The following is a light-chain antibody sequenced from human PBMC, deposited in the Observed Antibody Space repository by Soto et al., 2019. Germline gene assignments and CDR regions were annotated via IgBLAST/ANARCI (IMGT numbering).Light chain of an antibody. CDR3: QQSYRKT. V-gene: IGKV3-20*01. Sequence: EIVLTHSPGTLSLSPCERAALSFRASQSVSSSYLAWYQQKPGQAPRLLMYGASSRATGIPDRFSGSGSGTDFTLTISRLEPEDFAVYYCQQSYRKTFGQGTKVDI. CDR2: GAS. CDR1: QSVSSSY. J-gene: IGKJ1*01.